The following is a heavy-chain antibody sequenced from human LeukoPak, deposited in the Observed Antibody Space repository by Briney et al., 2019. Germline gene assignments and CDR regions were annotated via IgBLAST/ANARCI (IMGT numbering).Heavy chain of an antibody. CDR1: GFTFSSYA. V-gene: IGHV3-23*01. CDR2: ISGSGGST. CDR3: AKGLYSSSWYAYFDY. D-gene: IGHD6-13*01. Sequence: GGSLRLSCAASGFTFSSYAMSWVRQAPGKGLEWVSAISGSGGSTYYADSVKGRFTISRDNSKNTLYLQMNSLRAEDTAVYYCAKGLYSSSWYAYFDYWGQGTLVTVSS. J-gene: IGHJ4*02.